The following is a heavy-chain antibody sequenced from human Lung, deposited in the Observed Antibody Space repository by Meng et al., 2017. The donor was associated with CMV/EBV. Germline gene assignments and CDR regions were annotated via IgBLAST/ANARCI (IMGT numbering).Heavy chain of an antibody. J-gene: IGHJ4*02. D-gene: IGHD2-21*01. Sequence: GESLKISCAASGFSFSNYWMHWVRQAPGKGLVWVSRININGRTTDYADSVKGRFTISRDNAKNTLYLQMNSLGAEDAGVYYCTSLYLAVWGQGTLVTVSS. V-gene: IGHV3-74*01. CDR3: TSLYLAV. CDR1: GFSFSNYW. CDR2: ININGRTT.